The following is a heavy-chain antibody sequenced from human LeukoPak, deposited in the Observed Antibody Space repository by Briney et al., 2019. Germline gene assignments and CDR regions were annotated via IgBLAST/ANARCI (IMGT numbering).Heavy chain of an antibody. V-gene: IGHV1-2*04. J-gene: IGHJ4*02. Sequence: ASVKVSCKAAGYTFTRYYMHWVRQAPGQGLEWRGWIKPNSGGTNYAQKFQGWVSMTWDTSISTAYMELSRLRSADTAVYYCARQTHEKDTAMEFFDYWGQGTLVTVSS. D-gene: IGHD5-18*01. CDR3: ARQTHEKDTAMEFFDY. CDR2: IKPNSGGT. CDR1: GYTFTRYY.